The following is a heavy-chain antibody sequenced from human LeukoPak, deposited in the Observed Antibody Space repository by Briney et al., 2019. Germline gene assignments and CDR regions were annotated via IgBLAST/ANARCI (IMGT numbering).Heavy chain of an antibody. CDR1: GYSISSGSYY. V-gene: IGHV4-61*02. J-gene: IGHJ6*03. CDR2: IYTSGST. CDR3: ARAALYYYYYMDV. Sequence: PSETLSHTCTVSGYSISSGSYYWSWIRQPAGKGLEWIGRIYTSGSTNYNPSLKSRVTISVDTSKNQFSLRLSSVTAADTAVYYCARAALYYYYYMDVWGKGTTVTISS.